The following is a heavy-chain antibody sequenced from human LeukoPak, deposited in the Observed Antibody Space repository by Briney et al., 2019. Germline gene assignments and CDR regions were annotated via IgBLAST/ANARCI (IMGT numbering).Heavy chain of an antibody. V-gene: IGHV4-30-2*01. CDR1: GGSISSGGYS. Sequence: NPSQTLSLTCAVSGGSISSGGYSWSWIRQPPGKGLEWIGYIYHSGSTYYNPSLKSRVTISVDRSKNQFSLKLSSVTAADTAVYYCARLSWITKVRGVTPIAFDIWGQGTMVTVSS. D-gene: IGHD3-10*01. CDR2: IYHSGST. CDR3: ARLSWITKVRGVTPIAFDI. J-gene: IGHJ3*02.